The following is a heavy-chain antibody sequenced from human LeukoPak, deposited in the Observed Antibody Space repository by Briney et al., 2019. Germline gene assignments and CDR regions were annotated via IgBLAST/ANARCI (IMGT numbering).Heavy chain of an antibody. D-gene: IGHD5-18*01. CDR1: GGSISGYY. J-gene: IGHJ5*02. CDR3: ARDRPTNTDTNLFDP. V-gene: IGHV4-4*07. CDR2: IYTSGST. Sequence: SETLSLTCTVSGGSISGYYWSWIRQPAGKGLEWFGRIYTSGSTNYNPSLKSRVTMSVDTSKNQVSLKLSSVTAADTVVYYCARDRPTNTDTNLFDPWGQGTLVTVSS.